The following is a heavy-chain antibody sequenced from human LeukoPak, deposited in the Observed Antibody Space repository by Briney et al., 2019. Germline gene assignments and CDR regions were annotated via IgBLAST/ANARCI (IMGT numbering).Heavy chain of an antibody. CDR2: IRYDGSNK. Sequence: PGGSLRLSCAASGFTFSSYGMYWVRHAPGKGLEWVAFIRYDGSNKYYADSVKGRFTISRDNSKNTLYLQMNSLRAEDTAVYYCAKAFGGYDYFDYWGQGTLVTVSS. D-gene: IGHD5-12*01. J-gene: IGHJ4*02. CDR1: GFTFSSYG. CDR3: AKAFGGYDYFDY. V-gene: IGHV3-30*02.